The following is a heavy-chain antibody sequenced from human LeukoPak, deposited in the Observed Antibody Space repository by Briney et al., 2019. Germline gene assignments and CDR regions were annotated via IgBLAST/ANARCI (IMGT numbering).Heavy chain of an antibody. CDR2: FYSSGST. V-gene: IGHV4-4*07. Sequence: ASETLSLTCTVFGGSITTYSWSWIRQPAGRGLEWIGRFYSSGSTDYNPSLKSRVTMSVDTSKNQVSLKLSSVTAADTAIYYCARDFSSKNWFDTCGQGTLVTVSS. CDR1: GGSITTYS. CDR3: ARDFSSKNWFDT. J-gene: IGHJ5*02. D-gene: IGHD2/OR15-2a*01.